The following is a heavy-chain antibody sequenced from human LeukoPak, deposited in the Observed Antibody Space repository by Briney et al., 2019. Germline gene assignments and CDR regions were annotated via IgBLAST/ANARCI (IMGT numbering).Heavy chain of an antibody. D-gene: IGHD1-26*01. V-gene: IGHV3-9*01. CDR2: ISWNSGSI. CDR1: GFTFDDYA. J-gene: IGHJ4*02. CDR3: AKDPLFYSGSPYYFDY. Sequence: PGGSLRLSCAASGFTFDDYAMHWVRHAPGKGLEWVSGISWNSGSIGYADSVKGRFTISRDNAKNSLYLQMNSLRAEDTALYYCAKDPLFYSGSPYYFDYWGQGTLVTVSS.